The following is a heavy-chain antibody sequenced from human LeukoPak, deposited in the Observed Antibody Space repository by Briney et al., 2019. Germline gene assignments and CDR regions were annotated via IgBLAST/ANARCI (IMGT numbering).Heavy chain of an antibody. Sequence: SETLSLTCGVSGCSISRGYYWGRIRQPPGKGLEWIGSIFHSGTTYYNPSLTSRVTISVDTSKNQFSLRLTSVTAADTALYYCGRLRGSAIFGVVILDYYMDVWGKGTTVTVSS. CDR2: IFHSGTT. V-gene: IGHV4-38-2*01. D-gene: IGHD3-3*01. J-gene: IGHJ6*03. CDR1: GCSISRGYY. CDR3: GRLRGSAIFGVVILDYYMDV.